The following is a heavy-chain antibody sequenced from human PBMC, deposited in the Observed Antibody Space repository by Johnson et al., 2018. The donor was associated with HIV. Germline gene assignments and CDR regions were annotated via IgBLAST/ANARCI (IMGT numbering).Heavy chain of an antibody. CDR3: ARTNWNDDAGGAIDI. Sequence: VQLVESGGGLVQPGGSLSLSCAASGFSVSNNYMSWVRQAPGKGLEWVSVIYSGGRTYYADSVKGRFTISRDNSRNTVYLQMSGLRSEDTAIYYCARTNWNDDAGGAIDIWGQGTTVTVSS. V-gene: IGHV3-66*02. CDR2: IYSGGRT. CDR1: GFSVSNNY. D-gene: IGHD1-1*01. J-gene: IGHJ3*02.